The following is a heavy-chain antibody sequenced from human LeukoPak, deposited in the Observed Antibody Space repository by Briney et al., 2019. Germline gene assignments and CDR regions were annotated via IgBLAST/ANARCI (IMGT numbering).Heavy chain of an antibody. V-gene: IGHV1-69*05. D-gene: IGHD3-3*01. CDR1: GGTFSSYA. CDR2: IIPIFGTA. CDR3: ARGQLNFGSGYSYYFDD. J-gene: IGHJ4*02. Sequence: SVKVSCKASGGTFSSYAISWVRQAPGQGLEWMGGIIPIFGTANYAQKFQGRVTITTEESTSTAYMELGSLSSTDTTIYTCARGQLNFGSGYSYYFDDWGQGTLVTVSS.